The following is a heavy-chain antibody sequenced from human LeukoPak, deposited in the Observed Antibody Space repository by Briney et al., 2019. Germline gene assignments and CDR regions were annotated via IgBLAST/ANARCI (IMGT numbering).Heavy chain of an antibody. CDR1: GGSISSGGYY. V-gene: IGHV4-30-2*01. Sequence: SETLSLTCTVSGGSISSGGYYWSWIRQPPGKGLEWIGYIYHSGSTYYNPSLKSRVTISVDRSKNQFSLKLSSVTAADTAVYYCARSSYDFWSGYYRRFAFDIWGQGTMVTVSS. D-gene: IGHD3-3*01. CDR2: IYHSGST. CDR3: ARSSYDFWSGYYRRFAFDI. J-gene: IGHJ3*02.